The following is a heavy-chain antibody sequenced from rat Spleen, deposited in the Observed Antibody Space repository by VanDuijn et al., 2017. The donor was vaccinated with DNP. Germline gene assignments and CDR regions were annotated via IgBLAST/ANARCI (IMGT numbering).Heavy chain of an antibody. J-gene: IGHJ2*01. CDR3: ARSADNVEFDY. CDR1: GFTFSRYW. CDR2: ISNDGLSS. Sequence: EVLLVETGGGLVQPGRSLKLSCVASGFTFSRYWMYWIRQAPGKGLEWVASISNDGLSSHYPDSVKGRVTSSRENAENTVYLQMNGLRSEDTATYYCARSADNVEFDYWGQGVMVTVSS. V-gene: IGHV5-58*01.